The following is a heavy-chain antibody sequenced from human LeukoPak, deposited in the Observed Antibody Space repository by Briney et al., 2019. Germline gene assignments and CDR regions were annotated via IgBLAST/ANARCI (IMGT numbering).Heavy chain of an antibody. J-gene: IGHJ1*01. CDR1: GXTFSSYA. Sequence: GGSLRLSCSASGXTFSSYAMHWVRQAPGKGQEYVSAISSNGGSTYYADSVKGRFTISRDNSKNTLYLQMSSLRAEDTAVYYCVKGQRYYDSSGYYSIEYFQHWGQGTLVTVSS. CDR2: ISSNGGST. CDR3: VKGQRYYDSSGYYSIEYFQH. D-gene: IGHD3-22*01. V-gene: IGHV3-64D*09.